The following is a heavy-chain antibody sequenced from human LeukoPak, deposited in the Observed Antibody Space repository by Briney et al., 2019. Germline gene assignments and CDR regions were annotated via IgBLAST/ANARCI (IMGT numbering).Heavy chain of an antibody. Sequence: GSLRLSCAASGFTFSDYYMSWIRQAPGKGLEWVSAISGSGGSTYYADSVKGRFTISRDNAKNSLYLQMNSLRAEDTAVYYCARSGYSYDYFDYWGQGTLVTVSS. V-gene: IGHV3-11*04. CDR2: ISGSGGST. J-gene: IGHJ4*02. CDR1: GFTFSDYY. CDR3: ARSGYSYDYFDY. D-gene: IGHD5-18*01.